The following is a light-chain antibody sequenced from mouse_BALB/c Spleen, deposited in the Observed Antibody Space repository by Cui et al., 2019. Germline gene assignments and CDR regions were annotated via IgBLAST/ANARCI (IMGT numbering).Light chain of an antibody. CDR1: SSVSY. J-gene: IGKJ1*01. CDR2: DTS. Sequence: QIVLTQSPAIMSASPGEKVTMTCSASSSVSYMYWYQQKPGSSPRLLIYDTSNLASGVPVRFSGSGSGTSYSLTISRMEAEVAATYYCQQWSSYPRTFGGGTKLEIK. V-gene: IGKV4-55*01. CDR3: QQWSSYPRT.